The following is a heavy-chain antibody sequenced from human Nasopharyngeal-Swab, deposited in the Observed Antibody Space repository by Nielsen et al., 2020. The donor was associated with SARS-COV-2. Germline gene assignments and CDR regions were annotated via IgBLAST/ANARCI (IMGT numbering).Heavy chain of an antibody. CDR1: GYIFASYG. J-gene: IGHJ4*02. CDR3: ARDLEEWLVVPSLSFDQ. Sequence: GESLKVSCKASGYIFASYGISWVRQAPGQGLEWMGWISSYNANTDYARKFQGRVSMTTDTSTSTAYMELRSLRSDDTAVYFCARDLEEWLVVPSLSFDQWGQGTLVTVSS. D-gene: IGHD3-3*01. CDR2: ISSYNANT. V-gene: IGHV1-18*01.